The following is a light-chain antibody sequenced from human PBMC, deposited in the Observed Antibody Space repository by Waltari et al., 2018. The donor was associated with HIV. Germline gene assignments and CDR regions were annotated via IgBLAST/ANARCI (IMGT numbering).Light chain of an antibody. J-gene: IGLJ3*02. Sequence: QAVLTQPASLSASPGASASLPCTLRSVINVCTYRISCYPHKPGSPPRYLLRYRSDSEKEKGSGVPSRFAGSKDASANAGILLISGLQSEDEADYYCMIWHSSAWVFGGGTKLTVL. CDR3: MIWHSSAWV. CDR1: SVINVCTYR. V-gene: IGLV5-45*01. CDR2: YRSDSEK.